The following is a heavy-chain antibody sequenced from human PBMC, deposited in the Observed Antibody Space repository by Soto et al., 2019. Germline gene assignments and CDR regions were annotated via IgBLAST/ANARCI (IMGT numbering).Heavy chain of an antibody. CDR3: AREDGVVARAFDY. Sequence: QVHLVESGGGVVQPGKSLRLSCAASGFTFSNYGMHWVRQAPGKGLEWVAIIWYDGSNKYYADSVKGRFTISRDNSQNTLYLQMNSLRVEDTAVYYCAREDGVVARAFDYWGLGTLVTVSS. CDR2: IWYDGSNK. CDR1: GFTFSNYG. V-gene: IGHV3-33*01. J-gene: IGHJ4*02. D-gene: IGHD2-15*01.